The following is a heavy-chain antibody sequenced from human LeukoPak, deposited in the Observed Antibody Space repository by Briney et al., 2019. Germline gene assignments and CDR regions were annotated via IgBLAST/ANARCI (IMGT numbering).Heavy chain of an antibody. J-gene: IGHJ4*02. Sequence: GGSLRLSCAASGFTFSDYYMSWIRQAPGKGLEWVSYISSSGSTIYYADSVKGRFTISRDNAKNSLYLQMNSRRAEDTAVYYCASDDFWSGYLHSPDYWGQGTLVTVSS. CDR2: ISSSGSTI. CDR1: GFTFSDYY. D-gene: IGHD3-3*01. CDR3: ASDDFWSGYLHSPDY. V-gene: IGHV3-11*01.